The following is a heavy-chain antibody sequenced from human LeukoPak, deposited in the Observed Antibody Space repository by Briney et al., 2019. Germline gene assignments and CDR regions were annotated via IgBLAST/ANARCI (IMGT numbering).Heavy chain of an antibody. D-gene: IGHD3-10*01. J-gene: IGHJ5*02. CDR1: GGSLSGYY. Sequence: SETLSLTCAVYGGSLSGYYWSWIRQPPGKGLEWIGEINHSGSTNYNPSLKSRVTISVDTSKNQFSLKLSSVTAADTAVYYCARSGTYYNNWFDPWGQGTLVTVSS. CDR3: ARSGTYYNNWFDP. CDR2: INHSGST. V-gene: IGHV4-34*01.